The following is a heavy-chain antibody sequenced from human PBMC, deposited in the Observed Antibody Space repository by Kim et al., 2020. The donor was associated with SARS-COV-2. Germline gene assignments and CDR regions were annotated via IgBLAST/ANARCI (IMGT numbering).Heavy chain of an antibody. CDR3: TTDGDVDMVATLGADAVGI. V-gene: IGHV3-15*01. D-gene: IGHD5-12*01. J-gene: IGHJ3*02. CDR2: ITSKTDGRTT. Sequence: GGSLRLSCAASGFTFSNAWMSWVRQAPGKGLEWVGRITSKTDGRTTDYAAPVQGRFTISRDDSKSTLYLQMNSLKTEDSAVYYCTTDGDVDMVATLGADAVGIWGDGTMGSVSS. CDR1: GFTFSNAW.